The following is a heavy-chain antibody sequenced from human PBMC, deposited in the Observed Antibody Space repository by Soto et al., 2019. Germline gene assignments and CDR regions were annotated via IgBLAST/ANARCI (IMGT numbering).Heavy chain of an antibody. D-gene: IGHD2-21*02. J-gene: IGHJ4*02. Sequence: QVQLQEPGPGLVKPSETLSLTCIVSGGSISSYYWSWIRQPPGKGLEWIGYMYYSGGTNYNPSLKSRVAITVDTSKNQFSLKLSSVTASDTALYYCARGGWRLIDYWGQGTLVTVSS. CDR2: MYYSGGT. CDR1: GGSISSYY. CDR3: ARGGWRLIDY. V-gene: IGHV4-59*12.